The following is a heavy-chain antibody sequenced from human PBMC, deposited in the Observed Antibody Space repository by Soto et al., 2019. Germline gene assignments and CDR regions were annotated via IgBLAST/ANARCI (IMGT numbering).Heavy chain of an antibody. D-gene: IGHD6-19*01. Sequence: GALRLSCAASGFTFSSYGMHWVRQAPGKGLEWVAVISYDGSNKYYADSVKGRFTISRDNSKNTLYLQMNSLRAEDTAVYYCAKGIGYSSGWYFDLWGRGTLVTVSS. J-gene: IGHJ2*01. CDR2: ISYDGSNK. V-gene: IGHV3-30*18. CDR1: GFTFSSYG. CDR3: AKGIGYSSGWYFDL.